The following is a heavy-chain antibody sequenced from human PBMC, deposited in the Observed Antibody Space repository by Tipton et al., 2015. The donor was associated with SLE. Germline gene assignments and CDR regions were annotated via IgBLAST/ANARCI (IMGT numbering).Heavy chain of an antibody. CDR1: GFTFNNVW. V-gene: IGHV3-15*01. Sequence: SLRLSCAASGFTFNNVWMSWVRQAPGKGLEWVGHIKGKADGGTTDYATPLKGRFTISRDDSKNTLFLQMNSLKTEDTAVYYCARGGVGGYDYFDYWGQGTLVTVSS. D-gene: IGHD5-12*01. J-gene: IGHJ4*02. CDR3: ARGGVGGYDYFDY. CDR2: IKGKADGGTT.